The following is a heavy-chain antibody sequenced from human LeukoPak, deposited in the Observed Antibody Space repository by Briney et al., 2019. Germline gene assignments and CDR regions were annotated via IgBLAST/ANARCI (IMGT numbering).Heavy chain of an antibody. CDR2: INPSGGST. CDR3: ATGVPGVYYMDV. CDR1: GYTFTSYY. D-gene: IGHD3-10*01. V-gene: IGHV1-46*01. Sequence: ASVKVSCKASGYTFTSYYMHWVRQAPGQGLEWMGIINPSGGSTSYAQKFQGRVTMTEDTSTDTAYMELSSLRSEDTAVYYCATGVPGVYYMDVWGKGTTVTVFS. J-gene: IGHJ6*03.